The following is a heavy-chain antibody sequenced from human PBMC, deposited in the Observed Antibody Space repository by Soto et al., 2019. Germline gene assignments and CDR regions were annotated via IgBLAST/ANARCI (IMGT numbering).Heavy chain of an antibody. CDR3: ARRRSYGGNSVADLDP. J-gene: IGHJ5*02. CDR2: IYPGDSNI. Sequence: GESLKISCKASGYSFTNYWIGWVRQVSGKGPEWMGIIYPGDSNIRYNPSFQGQVTISADKSINTAYLRWSSLKASDTAMYYCARRRSYGGNSVADLDPWGQGTLVTVSS. V-gene: IGHV5-51*01. CDR1: GYSFTNYW. D-gene: IGHD4-17*01.